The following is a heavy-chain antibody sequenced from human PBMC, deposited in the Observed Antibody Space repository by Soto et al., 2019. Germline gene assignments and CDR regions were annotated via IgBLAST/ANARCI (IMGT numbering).Heavy chain of an antibody. Sequence: SETLSLTCTVSGGSISNYFWSWIRQPPGKGLEWIGYISYTGTTNYSPSLKSRVTISVDTSKNQFSLNLSSVTAADTAVYYCARERSGYPFDYWGQGTLVTVSS. CDR2: ISYTGTT. J-gene: IGHJ4*02. D-gene: IGHD3-22*01. V-gene: IGHV4-59*01. CDR3: ARERSGYPFDY. CDR1: GGSISNYF.